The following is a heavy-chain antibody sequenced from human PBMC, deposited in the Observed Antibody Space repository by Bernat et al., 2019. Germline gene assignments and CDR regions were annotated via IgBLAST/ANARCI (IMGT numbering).Heavy chain of an antibody. CDR3: ARDLSNYPPFDYYDSSGYFRDYGLPSFDY. CDR1: GYTFTSYG. D-gene: IGHD3-22*01. CDR2: ISAYNGNT. J-gene: IGHJ4*02. V-gene: IGHV1-18*01. Sequence: QVQLVQSGAEVKKPGASVKVSCKASGYTFTSYGISWVRQAPGQGLEWMGWISAYNGNTNYAQKLQGRVTMTTDTSTSTAYMELRSLRSDDTAVYYFARDLSNYPPFDYYDSSGYFRDYGLPSFDYWGQGTLVTVSS.